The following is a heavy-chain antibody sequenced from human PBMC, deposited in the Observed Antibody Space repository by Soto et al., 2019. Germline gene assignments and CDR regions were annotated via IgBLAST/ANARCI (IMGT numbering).Heavy chain of an antibody. CDR1: GGAITAYY. Sequence: KTSETLSLTCTVSGGAITAYYWSWIRQPVGEGLQWIGRVYSTGSTNYNPSLRSRVTMSVDTSQNQFFLRLSSVTAADTAVYYCARDEYSASTPWFDPSGQGILVNVSS. CDR2: VYSTGST. D-gene: IGHD2-2*01. V-gene: IGHV4-4*07. CDR3: ARDEYSASTPWFDP. J-gene: IGHJ5*02.